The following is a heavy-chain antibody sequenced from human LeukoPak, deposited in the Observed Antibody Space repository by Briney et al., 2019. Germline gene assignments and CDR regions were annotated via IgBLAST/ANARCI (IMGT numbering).Heavy chain of an antibody. CDR3: ARRSSSQPPNY. CDR2: MSYSGST. CDR1: GGSISSSSYF. J-gene: IGHJ4*02. D-gene: IGHD6-13*01. Sequence: SETLSLTCTVSGGSISSSSYFWGWLRQPPGTGLEWVGSMSYSGSTYYNPSLKSRVTISVDTSKNQFSLKLSSVTAADTAVYYCARRSSSQPPNYWGQGTLVTVSS. V-gene: IGHV4-39*01.